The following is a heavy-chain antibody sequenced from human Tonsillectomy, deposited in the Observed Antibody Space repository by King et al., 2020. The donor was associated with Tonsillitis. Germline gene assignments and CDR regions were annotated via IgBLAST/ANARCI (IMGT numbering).Heavy chain of an antibody. CDR3: ARSVSGSFDY. CDR1: VGSISSSDHY. Sequence: QLQESGPGVVKPSESLSLTCTFSVGSISSSDHYGASIRQPPGKWMEWIGYMWFSGATFSNPSLKIRITISGGTSESRFSLKFRSVTAADTAVYFCARSVSGSFDYWGQGAPVTVPS. J-gene: IGHJ4*02. D-gene: IGHD1-26*01. V-gene: IGHV4-39*01. CDR2: MWFSGAT.